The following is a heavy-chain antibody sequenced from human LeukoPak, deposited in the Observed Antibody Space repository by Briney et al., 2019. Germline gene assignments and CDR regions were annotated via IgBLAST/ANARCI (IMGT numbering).Heavy chain of an antibody. D-gene: IGHD6-19*01. CDR1: GFSFTNAW. CDR3: TRENRHSSGWYGAFDI. V-gene: IGHV3-15*01. Sequence: GGSLRLSCAASGFSFTNAWMYWVRRAPGRGLEWVGRIKSKTDGGTAHYAAPVKGRFTISRDDSRNTLYLQMNSLKTEDTAVYYCTRENRHSSGWYGAFDIWGQGTMVTVSS. J-gene: IGHJ3*02. CDR2: IKSKTDGGTA.